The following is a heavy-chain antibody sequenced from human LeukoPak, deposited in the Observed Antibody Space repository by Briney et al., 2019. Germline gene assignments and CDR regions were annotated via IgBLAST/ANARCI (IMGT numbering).Heavy chain of an antibody. J-gene: IGHJ4*02. CDR1: GFTFSSYG. Sequence: GGSLRLSCAASGFTFSSYGMHWVRQAPGKGLEWVAFIRYDGSNKYYADSVKGRFTISRDNSKNTLYLQMSSLRAEDTAVYYCARDLDSYGSYWGQGTLVTVSS. D-gene: IGHD5-18*01. V-gene: IGHV3-30*02. CDR2: IRYDGSNK. CDR3: ARDLDSYGSY.